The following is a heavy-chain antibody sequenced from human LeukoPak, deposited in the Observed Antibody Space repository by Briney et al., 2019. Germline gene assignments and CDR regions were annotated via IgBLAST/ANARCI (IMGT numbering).Heavy chain of an antibody. J-gene: IGHJ2*01. D-gene: IGHD6-13*01. CDR1: GFTFTSHS. CDR3: ARDWRNKYSNSSSRGEWYFDL. V-gene: IGHV3-21*01. CDR2: INFDSTDI. Sequence: GGSLRLSCTASGFTFTSHSLNWVRHAPGKGLEWGASINFDSTDICDADSLKGRFSISRDNARNSVYLQMNGLTTEDTDVYFCARDWRNKYSNSSSRGEWYFDLWGRGTLVTVSS.